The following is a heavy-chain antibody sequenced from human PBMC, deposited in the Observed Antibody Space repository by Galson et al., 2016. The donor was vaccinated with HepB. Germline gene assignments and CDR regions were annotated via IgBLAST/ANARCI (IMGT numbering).Heavy chain of an antibody. CDR1: GGTFSHSV. CDR3: ARADSWLVPDDYYHTMDV. J-gene: IGHJ6*02. Sequence: SVKVSCKASGGTFSHSVFSWVRQAPGQGLEWMGGIIPIYGPANYAQKFQGRVTITADDSTRTAYMELRSLRSDDTAVYYCARADSWLVPDDYYHTMDVWGQGTTIIVSS. CDR2: IIPIYGPA. V-gene: IGHV1-69*13. D-gene: IGHD6-19*01.